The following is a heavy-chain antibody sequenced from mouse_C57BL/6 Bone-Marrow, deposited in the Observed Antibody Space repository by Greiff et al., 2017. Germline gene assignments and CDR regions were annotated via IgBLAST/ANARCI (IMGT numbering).Heavy chain of an antibody. J-gene: IGHJ3*01. Sequence: VQLQQPGAELVKPGASVKVSCKASGYTFTSYWMHWVKQRPGQGLEWIGRIHPSDSDTNYNQKFKGKATLTVDKSSSTSYMQLSRLTPEDSAVYYCVTTALDWFAYWGQGTLVTVSA. CDR3: VTTALDWFAY. D-gene: IGHD1-2*01. CDR1: GYTFTSYW. V-gene: IGHV1-74*01. CDR2: IHPSDSDT.